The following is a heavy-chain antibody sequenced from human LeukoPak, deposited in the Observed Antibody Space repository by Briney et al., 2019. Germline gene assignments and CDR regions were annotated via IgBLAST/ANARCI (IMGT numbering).Heavy chain of an antibody. CDR1: GGSISSSSYY. V-gene: IGHV4-39*01. Sequence: PSETLSLTCTVSGGSISSSSYYWGWIRQPPGKGLEWIGSIYYSGSTYYNPSLKSRVTISVDTSKNQFSLKLSPVTAADTAVHYCASPPPYGDYASGFVYWGQGTLVTVSS. CDR3: ASPPPYGDYASGFVY. CDR2: IYYSGST. J-gene: IGHJ4*02. D-gene: IGHD4-17*01.